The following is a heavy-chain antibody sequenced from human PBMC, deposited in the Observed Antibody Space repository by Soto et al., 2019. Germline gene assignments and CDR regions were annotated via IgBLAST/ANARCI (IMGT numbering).Heavy chain of an antibody. CDR1: GFTFDDYA. D-gene: IGHD3-10*01. Sequence: EVQLVESGGGLVQPGRSLRLSCVASGFTFDDYAMHWVRQAPGKGLEWVSGVNWNGANIGYADSVKGRFTISRDNAKKSLYLQMDSLRPEDTAFSYCVKDTGIEAGFHIWGQGTMVTVSS. J-gene: IGHJ3*02. CDR3: VKDTGIEAGFHI. CDR2: VNWNGANI. V-gene: IGHV3-9*01.